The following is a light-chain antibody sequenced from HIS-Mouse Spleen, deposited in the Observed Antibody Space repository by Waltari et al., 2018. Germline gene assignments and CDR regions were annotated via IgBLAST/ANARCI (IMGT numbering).Light chain of an antibody. J-gene: IGLJ2*01. CDR2: QDS. V-gene: IGLV3-1*01. CDR1: NLGDKY. Sequence: SYELTQPPSVSVSPGPTASITCPGDNLGDKYACWYQQKPGQSPVLVIYQDSKRPSGIPERFSGSNSGNTATLTISGTQAMDEADYYCQAWDSSYSVFGGGTKLTVL. CDR3: QAWDSSYSV.